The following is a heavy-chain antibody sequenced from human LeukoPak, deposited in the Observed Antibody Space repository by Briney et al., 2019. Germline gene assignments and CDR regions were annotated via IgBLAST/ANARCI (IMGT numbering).Heavy chain of an antibody. V-gene: IGHV3-74*01. CDR3: ARAGWDLLPPYYYYGLDV. D-gene: IGHD2-15*01. CDR1: GFTFSVYW. J-gene: IGHJ6*02. Sequence: PGGSLRLSCVASGFTFSVYWMHWVRQAPGKGLVWLSRINSEGSSVSYADSVRGRITISRHNAQNTLYLQMSSLREEDTAVYFCARAGWDLLPPYYYYGLDVWGQGTTVTVSS. CDR2: INSEGSSV.